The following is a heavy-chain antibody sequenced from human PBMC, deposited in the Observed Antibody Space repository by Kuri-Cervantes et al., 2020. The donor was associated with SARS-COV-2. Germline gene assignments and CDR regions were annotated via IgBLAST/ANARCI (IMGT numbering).Heavy chain of an antibody. CDR1: GYTFTGYY. Sequence: ASVKVFCKASGYTFTGYYMHWVRQAPGQGLEWMGWINTNSGGTNYAQKFQGRVTMTRDTSISTAYMELSRLRSDDTAVYYCARACSSTSCYFSEFDYWGQGTLVTVSS. V-gene: IGHV1-2*02. D-gene: IGHD2-2*01. CDR3: ARACSSTSCYFSEFDY. CDR2: INTNSGGT. J-gene: IGHJ4*02.